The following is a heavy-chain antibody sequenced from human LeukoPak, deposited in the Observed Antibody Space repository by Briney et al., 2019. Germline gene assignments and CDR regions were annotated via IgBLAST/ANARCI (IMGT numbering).Heavy chain of an antibody. CDR1: GGTFSSYA. J-gene: IGHJ4*02. V-gene: IGHV1-69*13. CDR3: ARDEDGSGYDFGY. Sequence: SVKVSCKASGGTFSSYAISWVRQAPGQGLEWMGGIIPIFGTANYAQKFQGRVTITADESTSTAYMELSSLRSEDTAVYYCARDEDGSGYDFGYWGQGTLATVSS. CDR2: IIPIFGTA. D-gene: IGHD5-12*01.